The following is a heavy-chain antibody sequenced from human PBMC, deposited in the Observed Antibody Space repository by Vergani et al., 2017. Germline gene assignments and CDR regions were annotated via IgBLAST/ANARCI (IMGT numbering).Heavy chain of an antibody. D-gene: IGHD3-10*01. CDR1: GYTFTNYD. CDR2: MNPNSGNT. J-gene: IGHJ6*03. CDR3: ARGADGSGMYYYYYMDV. V-gene: IGHV1-8*01. Sequence: QVQLVQSGAEVKKPGASVKVSCQASGYTFTNYDINWVRQATGHGLEWMGWMNPNSGNTGYAQKVQGRGTMTRNTSISTAYMELSSLRSEDTAVYYCARGADGSGMYYYYYMDVWGKGTTVTVSS.